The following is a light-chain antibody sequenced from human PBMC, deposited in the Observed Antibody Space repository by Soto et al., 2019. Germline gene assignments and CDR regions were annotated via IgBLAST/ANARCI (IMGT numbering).Light chain of an antibody. V-gene: IGLV1-51*01. CDR1: SSNIGNNY. CDR3: GTWDSSLSGCV. CDR2: DNN. Sequence: QSVLTQPPSVSAAPGQKVTISCSGSSSNIGNNYVSWYQQLPGTAPKLLIYDNNKRPSGIPDRFSGSKSGTSATLGITGLQTGDDDDYYCGTWDSSLSGCVFGTGTKLTVL. J-gene: IGLJ1*01.